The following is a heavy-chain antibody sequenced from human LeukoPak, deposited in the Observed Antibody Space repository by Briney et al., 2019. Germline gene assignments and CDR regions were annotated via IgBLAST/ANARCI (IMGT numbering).Heavy chain of an antibody. V-gene: IGHV4-34*01. CDR3: ARQGSGYSYYYYMDV. Sequence: SETLSLTCAVYGGSFSGYYWGWIRQPPGKGLEWIGNMYYSGSTYYNPSLKSRVTISVDTSKNQFSLKLSSVTAADTAVYYCARQGSGYSYYYYMDVWGKGTTVTISS. D-gene: IGHD3-10*01. CDR2: MYYSGST. CDR1: GGSFSGYY. J-gene: IGHJ6*03.